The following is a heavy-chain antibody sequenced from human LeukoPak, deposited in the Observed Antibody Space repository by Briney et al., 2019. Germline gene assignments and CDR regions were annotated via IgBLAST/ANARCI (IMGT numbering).Heavy chain of an antibody. CDR2: INPSGGST. D-gene: IGHD4-23*01. J-gene: IGHJ4*02. CDR3: ARDHQTTVVTHYYFDY. V-gene: IGHV1-46*01. Sequence: ASVKVSCKASGYTFTSYYMHWVRQAPGQGLEWMGIINPSGGSTSYAQKFQGRVTMTRDTSTSTVYVELSSLRSEDTAVYYCARDHQTTVVTHYYFDYWGQGTLVTVSS. CDR1: GYTFTSYY.